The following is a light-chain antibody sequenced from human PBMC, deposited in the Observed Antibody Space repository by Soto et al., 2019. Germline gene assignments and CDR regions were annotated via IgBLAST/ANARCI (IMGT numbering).Light chain of an antibody. J-gene: IGKJ2*01. CDR3: QQYGSSLYT. Sequence: EIVLTQSPGTLSLSPGERATLSCRASQSVSSSYLAWYQQKPGQAPRLLIYGASSRAPGIPDRFSGSGSGTDCTLTISKLEPEDFAVYYCQQYGSSLYTFGQGTKLEIK. CDR1: QSVSSSY. V-gene: IGKV3-20*01. CDR2: GAS.